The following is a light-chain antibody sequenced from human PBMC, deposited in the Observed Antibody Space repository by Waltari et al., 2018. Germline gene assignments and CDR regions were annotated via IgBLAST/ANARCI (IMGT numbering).Light chain of an antibody. CDR3: QQGDTSPPT. CDR1: QDISTS. V-gene: IGKV1-12*01. CDR2: HSS. Sequence: EIHMTQSPFSVSASVGDRVSMSCRASQDISTSLAWYQQKSGKAPSLLIYHSSTLQSGVPSRFSGAGTGTDFTLTINNLHPEDFATYFCQQGDTSPPTFGPGTKVELK. J-gene: IGKJ1*01.